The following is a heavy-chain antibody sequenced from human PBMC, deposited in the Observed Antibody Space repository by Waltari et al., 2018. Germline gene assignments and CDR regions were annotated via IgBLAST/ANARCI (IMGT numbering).Heavy chain of an antibody. Sequence: QVQLVESGGGVVQPGRSLRLSCAASGFTFSSYAMHWVRQAPGKGLEWVAVISYDGSNKDYADSGKGRFTISRDNSKNTLYLQMNSLRAEDTAVYYCARVKYSSGWYLDYYYYYGMDVWGQGTTVTVSS. CDR3: ARVKYSSGWYLDYYYYYGMDV. CDR2: ISYDGSNK. CDR1: GFTFSSYA. V-gene: IGHV3-30*01. J-gene: IGHJ6*02. D-gene: IGHD6-19*01.